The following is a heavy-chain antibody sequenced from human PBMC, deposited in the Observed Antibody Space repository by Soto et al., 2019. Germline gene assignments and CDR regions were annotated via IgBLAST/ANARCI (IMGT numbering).Heavy chain of an antibody. CDR2: INPNSGGT. J-gene: IGHJ4*02. CDR3: ARGGRIKTAMVPASWVY. CDR1: GYTFTGYY. D-gene: IGHD5-18*01. Sequence: ASVKVSCKASGYTFTGYYMHWVRQAPGQGLEWMGWINPNSGGTNYAQKFQGWVTMTRDTSISTAYMELSRLRSDDTAVYYCARGGRIKTAMVPASWVYWGQGTLVTVSS. V-gene: IGHV1-2*04.